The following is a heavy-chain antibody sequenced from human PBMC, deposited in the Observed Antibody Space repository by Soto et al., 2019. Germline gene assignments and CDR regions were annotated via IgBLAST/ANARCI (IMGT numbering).Heavy chain of an antibody. V-gene: IGHV3-53*01. J-gene: IGHJ4*02. CDR2: IYSGGST. D-gene: IGHD6-19*01. Sequence: GGSLRLSCAASGFTVSSNYMSWVRQAPGKGLEWVSVIYSGGSTYYADSVKGRFTISRDNSKNTLYLQMNSLRAEDTAVYYCARAHSIYSSGWYYFDYWGQGTLVTVSS. CDR1: GFTVSSNY. CDR3: ARAHSIYSSGWYYFDY.